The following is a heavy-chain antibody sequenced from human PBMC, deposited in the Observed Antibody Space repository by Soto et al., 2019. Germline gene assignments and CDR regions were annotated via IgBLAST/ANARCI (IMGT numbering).Heavy chain of an antibody. CDR1: GFTFSSYA. CDR2: ISGSGGSI. Sequence: GGSLRLSCAASGFTFSSYAMSWVRKAPGKGLEWVSAISGSGGSIYYADSVKGRFTISRDNSKNTLYLQMNSLRAEDTAVYYCAKEGEHSSGWANFDYWGQGTLVTVSS. J-gene: IGHJ4*02. V-gene: IGHV3-23*01. D-gene: IGHD6-19*01. CDR3: AKEGEHSSGWANFDY.